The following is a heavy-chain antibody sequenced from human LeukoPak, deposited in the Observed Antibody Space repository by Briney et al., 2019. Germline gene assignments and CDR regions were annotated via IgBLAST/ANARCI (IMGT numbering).Heavy chain of an antibody. CDR3: ASDSSGYYGVFDF. D-gene: IGHD3-22*01. V-gene: IGHV3-30*04. CDR2: IPYDGSDK. CDR1: TFALSRYA. J-gene: IGHJ4*02. Sequence: AGGSLRLSCAASTFALSRYAMHWVRQAPGRGLEWVGVIPYDGSDKFYADSVKGRFTISRDNSKNTLFLQMSSLRAEDTAVYYCASDSSGYYGVFDFWGQGTLVTVSS.